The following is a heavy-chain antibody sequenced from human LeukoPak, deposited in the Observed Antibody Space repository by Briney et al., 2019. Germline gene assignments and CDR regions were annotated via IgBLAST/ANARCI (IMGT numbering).Heavy chain of an antibody. CDR1: GYTFTSYY. J-gene: IGHJ3*02. CDR3: AREPRAPDYYGSGEETHRNAFDI. Sequence: ASVKVSCKASGYTFTSYYMHWVRQAPGQGLEWMGIINPSGGSTSYAQKFQGRVTMTRDTSTSTVYMELSSLRSEDTAVYYCAREPRAPDYYGSGEETHRNAFDIWGQGTMVTVSS. V-gene: IGHV1-46*01. D-gene: IGHD3-10*01. CDR2: INPSGGST.